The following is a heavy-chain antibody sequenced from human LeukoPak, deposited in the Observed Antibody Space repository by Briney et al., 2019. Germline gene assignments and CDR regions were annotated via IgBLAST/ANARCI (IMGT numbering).Heavy chain of an antibody. CDR2: IYPGDSDI. V-gene: IGHV5-51*01. CDR3: VRPGGSSWYPDY. J-gene: IGHJ4*02. D-gene: IGHD6-13*01. CDR1: EYRFTNYW. Sequence: KGGESLKISCRGSEYRFTNYWIGWVRQMSRKGLEWMGIIYPGDSDIRYSPSFQGQVTISADKSISTAYLQWSSLKASDTAMYYCVRPGGSSWYPDYWGQGTLVIVST.